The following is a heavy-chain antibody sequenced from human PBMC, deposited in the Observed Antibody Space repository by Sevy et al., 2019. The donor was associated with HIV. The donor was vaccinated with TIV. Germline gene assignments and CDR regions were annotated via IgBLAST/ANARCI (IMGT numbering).Heavy chain of an antibody. CDR3: AESTMVRGVMNWFDP. V-gene: IGHV4-39*01. CDR2: IYYSGST. D-gene: IGHD3-10*01. Sequence: SETLSLTCTVSGGSISSSSYYWGWIRQPPGKGLEWIGSIYYSGSTYYNPSLKSRVTISVDTSKNQFSLKLSPVTAADTAVYYCAESTMVRGVMNWFDPWGQGTLVTVSS. CDR1: GGSISSSSYY. J-gene: IGHJ5*02.